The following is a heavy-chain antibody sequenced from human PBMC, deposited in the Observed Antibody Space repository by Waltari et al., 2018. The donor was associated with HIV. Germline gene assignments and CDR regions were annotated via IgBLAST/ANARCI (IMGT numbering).Heavy chain of an antibody. V-gene: IGHV3-30*18. CDR3: AKDQGRYYFGMDV. Sequence: QVQLVESGGGVVQPGRSLRLSCAASGFTFTIYGMHWVRQAPGKELEWVAVIVYEGSQRYYADSVKGRFIISRDNSKNMLYLQMNSLRVEDTATYYCAKDQGRYYFGMDVWGQGTTVTVSS. CDR2: IVYEGSQR. CDR1: GFTFTIYG. D-gene: IGHD3-16*01. J-gene: IGHJ6*02.